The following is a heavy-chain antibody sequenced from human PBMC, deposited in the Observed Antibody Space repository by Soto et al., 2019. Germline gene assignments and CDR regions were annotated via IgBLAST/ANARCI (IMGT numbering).Heavy chain of an antibody. CDR1: GFNFNDYA. Sequence: GGSLRLSCAASGFNFNDYAMHWVRQAPGKGLEWVSGVSWNGGPIGYADSVKGRFTISRDNAKKSLHLQMNNLKPDDTALYYCAKDGCTSCFYHDSWGQGSLVTVSS. J-gene: IGHJ4*02. V-gene: IGHV3-9*01. D-gene: IGHD2-2*01. CDR3: AKDGCTSCFYHDS. CDR2: VSWNGGPI.